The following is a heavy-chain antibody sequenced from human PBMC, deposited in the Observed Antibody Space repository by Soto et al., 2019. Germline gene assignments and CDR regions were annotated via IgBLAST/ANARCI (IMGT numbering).Heavy chain of an antibody. Sequence: LRLSCAASGFTFSSYGMHWVRQAPGKGLEWVAVISYDGSNKYYADSVKGRFTISRDNSKNTLYLQMNSLRAEDTAVYYCAKVKAVAGIGPGIDYWGQGTLVTVSS. J-gene: IGHJ4*02. V-gene: IGHV3-30*18. CDR1: GFTFSSYG. CDR2: ISYDGSNK. CDR3: AKVKAVAGIGPGIDY. D-gene: IGHD6-19*01.